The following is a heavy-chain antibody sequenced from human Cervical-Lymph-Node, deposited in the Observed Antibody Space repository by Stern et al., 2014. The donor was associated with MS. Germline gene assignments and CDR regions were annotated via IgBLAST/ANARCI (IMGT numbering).Heavy chain of an antibody. Sequence: EVQLVESGGGLIQPGGSLRLSCAASGFTVSNYYLSWVRQPPGQGLEWVPVLYASGNTYYVDSVRGRFTISRDNSKNTLYLQMNSLRAEDTAVYYCARIEFWSASRTVDYWGQGTLVTVSS. V-gene: IGHV3-53*01. CDR2: LYASGNT. D-gene: IGHD3-3*01. CDR3: ARIEFWSASRTVDY. J-gene: IGHJ4*02. CDR1: GFTVSNYY.